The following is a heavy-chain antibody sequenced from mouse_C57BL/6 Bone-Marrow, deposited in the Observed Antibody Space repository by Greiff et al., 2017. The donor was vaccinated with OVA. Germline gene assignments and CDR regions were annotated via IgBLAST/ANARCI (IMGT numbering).Heavy chain of an antibody. CDR1: GFTFSSYA. CDR2: ISDGGSYT. CDR3: ARDPDYYGSSPFYFDY. D-gene: IGHD1-1*01. V-gene: IGHV5-4*01. J-gene: IGHJ2*01. Sequence: EVLLVESGGGLVKPGGSLKLSCAASGFTFSSYAMSWVRQTPEQRLEWVATISDGGSYTYYPDNVKGRFTISRDNAKNNLYLQMSHLKSEDTAMYYCARDPDYYGSSPFYFDYWGQGTTLTVSS.